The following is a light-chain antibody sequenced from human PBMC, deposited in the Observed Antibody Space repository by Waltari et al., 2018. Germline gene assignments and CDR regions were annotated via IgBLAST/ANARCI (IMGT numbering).Light chain of an antibody. J-gene: IGLJ3*02. CDR1: GPRVSY. V-gene: IGLV3-19*01. Sequence: SSELTQDPAVSVALGQTVRITCQGEGPRVSYARWYLQKPGQAPVLVFYGKNNRPSGIPDRFSGSTSGDTASLTISGAQAEDEADYFCHSRDTSGTHVLFGGGTTVTVL. CDR3: HSRDTSGTHVL. CDR2: GKN.